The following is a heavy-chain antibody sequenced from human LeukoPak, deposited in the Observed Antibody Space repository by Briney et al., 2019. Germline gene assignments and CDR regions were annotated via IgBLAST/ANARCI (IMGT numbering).Heavy chain of an antibody. Sequence: GGSLRLSCAASGFTFSSYWMNWARQAPGKGLEWVASINHNGNVNYYVDSVKGRFTISRDNAKNSLYLQMNSLRAEDTAVYYCAKDYTRTDPDYWGQGTLVTVSS. D-gene: IGHD3/OR15-3a*01. J-gene: IGHJ4*02. CDR2: INHNGNVN. V-gene: IGHV3-7*03. CDR3: AKDYTRTDPDY. CDR1: GFTFSSYW.